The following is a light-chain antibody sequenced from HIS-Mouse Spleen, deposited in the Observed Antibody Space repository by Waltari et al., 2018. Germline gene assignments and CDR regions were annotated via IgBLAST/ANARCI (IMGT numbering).Light chain of an antibody. V-gene: IGLV3-10*01. J-gene: IGLJ2*01. CDR1: ALPKKH. Sequence: SYELTQPPSVSVSPGQTARITSSGDALPKKHAYWYQQKSGQAPLLVIYEDSKRPSGIPERFSGSSSGTMATLTISGAQVEDEADYYCYSTDSSGNHRVFGGGTKLTVL. CDR2: EDS. CDR3: YSTDSSGNHRV.